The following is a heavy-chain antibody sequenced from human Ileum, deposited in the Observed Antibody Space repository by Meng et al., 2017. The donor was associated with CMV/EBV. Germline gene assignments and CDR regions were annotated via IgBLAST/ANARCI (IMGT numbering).Heavy chain of an antibody. CDR3: VRQVVAASFDY. D-gene: IGHD2-15*01. Sequence: QVQLPESRPGLVQPSQTPSLTCTVSGGSITSGNYYWSWIRQPPGRGLEWIGYIYYSGSPYYKPSLKSRVTISLDTSKNQFSLNLRSVTATDSAVYYCVRQVVAASFDYWGQGALVTVSS. CDR2: IYYSGSP. V-gene: IGHV4-30-4*08. CDR1: GGSITSGNYY. J-gene: IGHJ4*02.